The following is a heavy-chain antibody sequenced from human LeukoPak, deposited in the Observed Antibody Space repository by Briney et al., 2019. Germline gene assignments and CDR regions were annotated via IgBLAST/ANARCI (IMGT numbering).Heavy chain of an antibody. J-gene: IGHJ4*02. D-gene: IGHD3-10*01. V-gene: IGHV4-4*07. CDR2: IYTSGST. CDR1: GGSISSYY. Sequence: SETLSLTCTVSGGSISSYYWSWIRQPAGKGLEWIGRIYTSGSTNYNPSLKSRVTISVDTSKNQFSLKLSSVTAADTAVYYCARLMVRGVISRAYYFDYWGQGTLVTVSS. CDR3: ARLMVRGVISRAYYFDY.